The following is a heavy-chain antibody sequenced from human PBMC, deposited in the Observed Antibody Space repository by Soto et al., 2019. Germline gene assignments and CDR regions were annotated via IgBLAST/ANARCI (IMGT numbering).Heavy chain of an antibody. Sequence: QVQLVESGGGVVQPGRSLRLSCAASGFTFRSYAMHWVRQAPGKGLEWVAVISSDENNRSYADSVKGRFTISRDNTKNTLGLQVDSLRAEDTAVYYCARALDTTMASKDNWFDPWGQGTLVTVSS. J-gene: IGHJ5*02. CDR2: ISSDENNR. CDR3: ARALDTTMASKDNWFDP. D-gene: IGHD5-18*01. CDR1: GFTFRSYA. V-gene: IGHV3-30-3*01.